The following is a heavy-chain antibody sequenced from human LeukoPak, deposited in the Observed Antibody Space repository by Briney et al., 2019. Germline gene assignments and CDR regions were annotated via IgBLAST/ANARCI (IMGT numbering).Heavy chain of an antibody. CDR3: AREGVAYYYGSGSYFFDY. D-gene: IGHD3-10*01. J-gene: IGHJ4*02. CDR2: INHSGST. Sequence: SETLSLTCAVYGGSFSGYYWSWIRQPPGKGLEWIGEINHSGSTNYNPSLKSRVTISVDKSKNQFSLKLSSVTAADTAVYYCAREGVAYYYGSGSYFFDYWGQGTLVTVSS. CDR1: GGSFSGYY. V-gene: IGHV4-34*01.